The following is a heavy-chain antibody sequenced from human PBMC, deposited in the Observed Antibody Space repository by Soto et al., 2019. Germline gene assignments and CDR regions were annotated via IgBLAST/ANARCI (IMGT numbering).Heavy chain of an antibody. CDR3: ARAHAPTLPFDY. CDR2: IFHSGNA. D-gene: IGHD2-15*01. Sequence: SATLSLTCTVSGGSIRNVYWSWIRQPPGKGLEWIGFIFHSGNAKYSPSLKSRVTISVDTSKNQFSLSLDSVTAADTAVYFCARAHAPTLPFDYWGQGTLVTVSS. J-gene: IGHJ4*01. CDR1: GGSIRNVY. V-gene: IGHV4-59*01.